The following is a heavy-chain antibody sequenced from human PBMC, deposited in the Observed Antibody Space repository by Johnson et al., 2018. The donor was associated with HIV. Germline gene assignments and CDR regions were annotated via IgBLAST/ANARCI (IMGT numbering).Heavy chain of an antibody. D-gene: IGHD3-16*01. CDR3: ARVPVVIGGVRKAFDI. CDR1: GFTVRSDY. CDR2: IYSGGST. Sequence: VQLVESGGGLVQPGGSLRLSCAASGFTVRSDYMNWVRQAPGKGLEWVSIIYSGGSTKYADSVKGRFTISRDNAKNILYLQMNSLRAEDTAVYYCARVPVVIGGVRKAFDIWGQGTMVTVAS. J-gene: IGHJ3*02. V-gene: IGHV3-66*01.